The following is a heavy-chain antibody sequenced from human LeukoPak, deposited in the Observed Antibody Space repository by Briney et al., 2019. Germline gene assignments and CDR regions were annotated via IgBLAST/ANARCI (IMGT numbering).Heavy chain of an antibody. V-gene: IGHV4-59*01. Sequence: SETLSLTCTVSGGSISSYYWSWIRQPPGKGLEWIGYIYYSGSTNYNPSLKSRVTISVDTSKNQFSLKLSSVTAADTAVYYCAREVMGVSTSFDYWGQGTLVTVSS. CDR1: GGSISSYY. D-gene: IGHD3-16*01. CDR3: AREVMGVSTSFDY. J-gene: IGHJ4*02. CDR2: IYYSGST.